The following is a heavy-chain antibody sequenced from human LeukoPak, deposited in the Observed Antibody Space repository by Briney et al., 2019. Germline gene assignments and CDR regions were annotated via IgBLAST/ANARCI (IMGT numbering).Heavy chain of an antibody. D-gene: IGHD5-18*01. CDR3: ARGSRQEYSYGYFFDS. V-gene: IGHV4-39*07. J-gene: IGHJ4*02. CDR2: MYYTGST. CDR1: GGSVSSSTYY. Sequence: SETLSLTCTVSGGSVSSSTYYWGWIRQPPGKGLEWIGSMYYTGSTYYNPSLQSRVTISVDTSKNQFSLKLTSVTAADTAVYYCARGSRQEYSYGYFFDSWGQGTLVTVSS.